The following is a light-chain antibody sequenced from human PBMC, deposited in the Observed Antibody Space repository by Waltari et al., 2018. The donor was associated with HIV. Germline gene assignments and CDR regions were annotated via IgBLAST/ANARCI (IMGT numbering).Light chain of an antibody. CDR2: AVS. CDR3: SSYSASNLPVV. CDR1: TSDGGNFKF. J-gene: IGLJ3*02. V-gene: IGLV2-14*01. Sequence: SALTQPASVSGSPGQSITGSCIGTTSDGGNFKFLSWYQLCPALTPKLLIYAVSDRPSGVPRRVSGSKSGNSASLAICGLQSEDDGFYFCSSYSASNLPVVFGGGTKVTVL.